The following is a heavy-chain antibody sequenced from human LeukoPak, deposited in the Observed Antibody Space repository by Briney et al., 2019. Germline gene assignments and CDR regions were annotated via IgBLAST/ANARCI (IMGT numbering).Heavy chain of an antibody. D-gene: IGHD3-22*01. J-gene: IGHJ4*02. CDR2: IYYSGST. V-gene: IGHV4-31*03. CDR3: ARDDYDSSGSVGY. Sequence: SETLSLTCTVSGGSISSGGYYWSWIRQHPGKGLEWIGYIYYSGSTYYNPPLKSRVTISVDTSKNQFSLKLSSVTAADTAVYYCARDDYDSSGSVGYWGQGTLVTVSS. CDR1: GGSISSGGYY.